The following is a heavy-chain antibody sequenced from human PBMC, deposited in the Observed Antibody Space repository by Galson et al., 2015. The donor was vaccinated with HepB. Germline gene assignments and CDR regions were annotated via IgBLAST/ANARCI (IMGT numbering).Heavy chain of an antibody. J-gene: IGHJ4*02. CDR1: GYTFTGYY. V-gene: IGHV1-2*02. Sequence: SVKVSCKASGYTFTGYYMHWVRQAPGQGLEWMGWINPNSGGTNYAQKFQGRVTMTRDTSISTAYMELSRLRSDDTAVYHCARDHGDILTGYPTFDYWGQGTLVTVSS. CDR2: INPNSGGT. CDR3: ARDHGDILTGYPTFDY. D-gene: IGHD3-9*01.